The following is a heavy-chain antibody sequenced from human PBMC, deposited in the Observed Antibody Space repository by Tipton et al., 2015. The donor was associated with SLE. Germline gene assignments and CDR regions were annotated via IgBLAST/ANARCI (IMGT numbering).Heavy chain of an antibody. V-gene: IGHV4-34*01. CDR2: INHSGST. D-gene: IGHD6-19*01. CDR1: GGSISSHY. CDR3: ARPFEGAGTAFDI. Sequence: LRLSCTVSGGSISSHYWSWIRQPPGKGLEWIGEINHSGSTNYNPSLKSRVTISVDTSKNQFSLKLSSVTAADTAVYYCARPFEGAGTAFDIWDQGTMVTVSS. J-gene: IGHJ3*02.